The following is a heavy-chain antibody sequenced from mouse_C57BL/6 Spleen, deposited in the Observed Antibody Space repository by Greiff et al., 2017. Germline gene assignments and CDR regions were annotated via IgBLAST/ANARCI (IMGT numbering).Heavy chain of an antibody. CDR2: ISSGGSYT. CDR1: GFTFSSYG. V-gene: IGHV5-6*01. CDR3: SRAYYDRGGFAY. Sequence: EVHLVESGGDLVKPGGSLKLSCAASGFTFSSYGMSWVRQTPDKRLEWVATISSGGSYTYYPDSVKGRFTISRYNAKNTLYLQMSSLKSEDTAMYYGSRAYYDRGGFAYWGQGTLVTVSA. D-gene: IGHD2-4*01. J-gene: IGHJ3*01.